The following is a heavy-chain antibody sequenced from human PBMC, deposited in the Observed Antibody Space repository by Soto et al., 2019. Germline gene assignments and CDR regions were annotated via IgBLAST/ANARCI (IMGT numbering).Heavy chain of an antibody. CDR1: GFTFSSYA. CDR2: ISGSGGST. V-gene: IGHV3-23*01. Sequence: GSLRLSCAASGFTFSSYAMSWVRQAPGKGLEWVSAISGSGGSTYYADSVKGRFTISRDNSKNTLYLQMNSLRAEDTAVYYCAKVLDYYYYGSGSYYNGYYYYGMDVWGQGTTVTVSS. CDR3: AKVLDYYYYGSGSYYNGYYYYGMDV. J-gene: IGHJ6*02. D-gene: IGHD3-10*01.